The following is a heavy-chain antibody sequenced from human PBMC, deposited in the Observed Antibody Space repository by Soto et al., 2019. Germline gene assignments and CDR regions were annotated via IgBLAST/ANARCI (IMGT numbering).Heavy chain of an antibody. V-gene: IGHV3-21*01. CDR3: ARDQGSSSWYDAFDI. Sequence: GGSLRLSCAASGFTFSSYSMNWVRQAPGKGLEWVSSISSSSSYIYYADSVKGRFTISRDNAKNSLYLQMNSLRAEDTAVYYCARDQGSSSWYDAFDIWGQGTMVTVSS. CDR1: GFTFSSYS. D-gene: IGHD6-13*01. CDR2: ISSSSSYI. J-gene: IGHJ3*02.